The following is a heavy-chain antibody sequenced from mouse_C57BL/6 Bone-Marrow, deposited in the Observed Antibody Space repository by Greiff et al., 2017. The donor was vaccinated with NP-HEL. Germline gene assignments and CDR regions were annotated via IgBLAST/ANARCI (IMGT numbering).Heavy chain of an antibody. CDR3: ARDYYGTLYYFDY. CDR2: VYPYNGGP. Sequence: VQLQQSGPVLVKPGPSVKISCKASGFTFTDYYMHWVKQSHGKSLEWIGLVYPYNGGPSYNQKFKGKATLTVDTSSSTAYMVLNSLTSDDSAVYYCARDYYGTLYYFDYWGQGTTLTVSS. CDR1: GFTFTDYY. J-gene: IGHJ2*01. V-gene: IGHV1-36*01. D-gene: IGHD1-1*01.